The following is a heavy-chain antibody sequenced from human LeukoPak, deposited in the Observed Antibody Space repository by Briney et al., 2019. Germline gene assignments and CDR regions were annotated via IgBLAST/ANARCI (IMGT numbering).Heavy chain of an antibody. CDR2: ISGSGGST. CDR3: AKVPWEFHYFDH. J-gene: IGHJ4*02. Sequence: GGSLRLSCAASGFTFSSYAMRWVRQAPGKGLEWVSAISGSGGSTYYADSVKGRFTISRDNSKNTLYLQMNSLRAEDTAVYYCAKVPWEFHYFDHRGQGTLVTVSS. CDR1: GFTFSSYA. D-gene: IGHD1-26*01. V-gene: IGHV3-23*01.